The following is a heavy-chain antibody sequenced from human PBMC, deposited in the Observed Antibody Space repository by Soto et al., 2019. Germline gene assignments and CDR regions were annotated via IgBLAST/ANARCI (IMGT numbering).Heavy chain of an antibody. CDR1: GGTFSIYA. CDR2: IIPIFGTA. J-gene: IGHJ4*02. Sequence: YVKGSCTASGGTFSIYAIGWVRQAPGQGLEWMGGIIPIFGTANYAQKFQGRVTITADESTSTADMEPSSLRSEDTAVYYCARTYYYESSGYYYYFDYWGQGTLVTLSS. D-gene: IGHD3-22*01. V-gene: IGHV1-69*01. CDR3: ARTYYYESSGYYYYFDY.